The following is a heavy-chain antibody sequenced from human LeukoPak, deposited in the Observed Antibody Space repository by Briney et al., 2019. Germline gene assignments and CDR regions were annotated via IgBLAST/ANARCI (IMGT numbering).Heavy chain of an antibody. D-gene: IGHD3-22*01. Sequence: ASETLSLTCTVSGGSVSSGGYCWSWIRQHPGKGLEWIGYIYYSGSTYYNPSLKSRVTISVDTSKNQLSLRLSSVTAADTAVYYCARAGSSGYRFDYWGQGTLVTVSS. CDR1: GGSVSSGGYC. J-gene: IGHJ4*02. V-gene: IGHV4-31*03. CDR2: IYYSGST. CDR3: ARAGSSGYRFDY.